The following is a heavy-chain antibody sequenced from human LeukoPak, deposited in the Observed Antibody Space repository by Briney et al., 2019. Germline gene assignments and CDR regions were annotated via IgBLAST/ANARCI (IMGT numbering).Heavy chain of an antibody. CDR3: ARWVVPAAQFDY. V-gene: IGHV4-34*01. Sequence: PSETLSLTCAVYGGSFSGYYWSWIRQPPGKGLEWIGEINHSGSTNYNPSLKSRVTISVDTSKNQFSLKLSSVTAADTAAYYCARWVVPAAQFDYWGQGTLVTVSS. J-gene: IGHJ4*02. CDR1: GGSFSGYY. D-gene: IGHD2-2*01. CDR2: INHSGST.